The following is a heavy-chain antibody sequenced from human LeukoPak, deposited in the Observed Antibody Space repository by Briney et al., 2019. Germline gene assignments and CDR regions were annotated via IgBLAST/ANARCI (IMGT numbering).Heavy chain of an antibody. Sequence: SETLSLTCTVSGGSISSYYWSWIRQPPGKGLEGIGYIYYSGSTNYNPSLKSREHISVDTSKNQFSLKLSYETAADTAVYYCAGTFGYCSSTSCYSDRYGMDVWGQGTTVTVSS. CDR1: GGSISSYY. CDR3: AGTFGYCSSTSCYSDRYGMDV. D-gene: IGHD2-2*01. CDR2: IYYSGST. J-gene: IGHJ6*02. V-gene: IGHV4-59*01.